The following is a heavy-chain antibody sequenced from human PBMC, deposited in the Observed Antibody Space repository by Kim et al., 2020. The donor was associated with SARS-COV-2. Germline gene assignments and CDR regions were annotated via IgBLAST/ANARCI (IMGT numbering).Heavy chain of an antibody. J-gene: IGHJ5*02. D-gene: IGHD4-17*01. Sequence: GGSLRLSCAASGFTVSSNYMSWVRQAPGKGLEWVSVIYSGGSTYYADSVKGRFTISRDNSKNTLYLQMNSLRAEDTAVYYCARLRWSHSNWFDPWGQGTLVTVSS. CDR1: GFTVSSNY. CDR3: ARLRWSHSNWFDP. V-gene: IGHV3-53*01. CDR2: IYSGGST.